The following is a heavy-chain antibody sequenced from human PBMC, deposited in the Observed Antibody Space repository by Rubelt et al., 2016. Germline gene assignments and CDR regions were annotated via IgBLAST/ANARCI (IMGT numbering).Heavy chain of an antibody. CDR2: IYRGGTT. J-gene: IGHJ4*02. CDR1: GFTVSSDY. D-gene: IGHD4-17*01. V-gene: IGHV3-66*01. Sequence: EVRLLESGGGLVQPGGSQRLSCAASGFTVSSDYMSWVRQAPGKGLEWVSVIYRGGTTYYADSVKGRFTISRDNSKNTLYLQMNNLSADDTALYYCVSGDYGLVLVYWGQGTLVTVSS. CDR3: VSGDYGLVLVY.